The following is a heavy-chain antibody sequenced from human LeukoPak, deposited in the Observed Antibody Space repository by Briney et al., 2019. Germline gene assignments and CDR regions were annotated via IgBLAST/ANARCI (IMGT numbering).Heavy chain of an antibody. D-gene: IGHD4-23*01. CDR1: GFSFSSYG. Sequence: GGSLRLSCAGSGFSFSSYGMHWVRQAPGKGLEWVAFIRSDGSNKYYADSVKGRFTISRDNAKNTRYLQMNSLRAEDTAVYYCARDDYGGRGEFDYWGQGTLVTVSS. J-gene: IGHJ4*02. CDR2: IRSDGSNK. CDR3: ARDDYGGRGEFDY. V-gene: IGHV3-30*02.